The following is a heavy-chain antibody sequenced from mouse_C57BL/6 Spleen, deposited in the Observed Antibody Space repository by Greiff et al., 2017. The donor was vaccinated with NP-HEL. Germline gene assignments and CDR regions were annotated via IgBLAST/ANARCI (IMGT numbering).Heavy chain of an antibody. CDR2: IDPENGDT. D-gene: IGHD1-1*01. CDR1: GFNIKDDY. Sequence: EVQRVESGAELVRPGASVKLSCTASGFNIKDDYMHWVKQRPEQGLEWIGWIDPENGDTEYASKFQGKATITADTSSNTAYLQLSSLTSEDTAVYYCTTPRYYYGSGGYFDVWGTGTTVTVSS. V-gene: IGHV14-4*01. J-gene: IGHJ1*03. CDR3: TTPRYYYGSGGYFDV.